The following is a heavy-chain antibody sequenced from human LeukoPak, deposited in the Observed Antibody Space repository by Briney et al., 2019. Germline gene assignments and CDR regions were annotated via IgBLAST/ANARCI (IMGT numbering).Heavy chain of an antibody. D-gene: IGHD2-2*01. J-gene: IGHJ4*02. CDR3: ARVPAAKGGIDY. Sequence: GGSLRLSCAASGFTFSSYWMHWVRQAPGKGLVWVSRINTDGSSTSYADSVKGRFTISRDNAKNTLYLQMNSLRAEDTAVYYCARVPAAKGGIDYWGQGTLVTVSS. CDR2: INTDGSST. CDR1: GFTFSSYW. V-gene: IGHV3-74*01.